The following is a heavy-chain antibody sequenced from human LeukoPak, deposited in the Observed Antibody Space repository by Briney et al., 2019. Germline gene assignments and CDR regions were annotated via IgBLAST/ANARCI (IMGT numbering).Heavy chain of an antibody. J-gene: IGHJ4*02. CDR2: IYHSGST. D-gene: IGHD4-11*01. V-gene: IGHV4-38-2*01. CDR1: GYSISSSYY. Sequence: PSETLSLTCAVSGYSISSSYYWGWIRQPPGKGLEWIGTIYHSGSTHYNPSLKSRVTLSVDTSKNQFSLKLRSVTAADTGVYYCASLPSNTVTHDYWGQGTLVTVSS. CDR3: ASLPSNTVTHDY.